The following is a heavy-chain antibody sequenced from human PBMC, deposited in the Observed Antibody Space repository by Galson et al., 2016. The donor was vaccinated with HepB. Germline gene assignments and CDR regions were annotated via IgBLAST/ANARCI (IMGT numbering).Heavy chain of an antibody. V-gene: IGHV3-30*18. J-gene: IGHJ6*02. D-gene: IGHD6-19*01. CDR1: GFTFSSYA. CDR2: ISDDGDAK. CDR3: AKVAVVRATEGWLDV. Sequence: SLRLSCAASGFTFSSYAMHWVRQSPDKGLEWVAAISDDGDAKYYGDSVKGRFTISRDRPENRVYLQMNSLRHDDTALYFCAKVAVVRATEGWLDVWGQGTTVIVSS.